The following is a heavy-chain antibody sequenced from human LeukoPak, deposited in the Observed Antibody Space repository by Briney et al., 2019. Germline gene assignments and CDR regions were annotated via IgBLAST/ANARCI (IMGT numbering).Heavy chain of an antibody. CDR3: ARGSYLSWNY. CDR2: IIPILGIA. J-gene: IGHJ4*02. D-gene: IGHD1-26*01. CDR1: GGTFSSYA. V-gene: IGHV1-69*04. Sequence: GASVKVSCKASGGTFSSYAISWVRQAPGQGLEWMGRIIPILGIANYAQKFQGRVTITADKSSSTAYMELSSLRSEDTAVYYCARGSYLSWNYWGQGTLVTVSS.